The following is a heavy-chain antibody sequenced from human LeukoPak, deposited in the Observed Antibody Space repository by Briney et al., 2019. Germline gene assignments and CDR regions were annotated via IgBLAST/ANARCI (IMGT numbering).Heavy chain of an antibody. CDR1: GFTFSSYG. V-gene: IGHV3-33*01. J-gene: IGHJ3*02. D-gene: IGHD3-22*01. CDR3: ARGGPPYYYDSSALSDAFDI. CDR2: IWYDGRNK. Sequence: GGSMRLSCAASGFTFSSYGMHWVRQAPGKGLEWVAVIWYDGRNKYYADSVKGRFTISRDNSKNTLYLQMNSLRAEDTAVYYCARGGPPYYYDSSALSDAFDIWGQGTMVTVSS.